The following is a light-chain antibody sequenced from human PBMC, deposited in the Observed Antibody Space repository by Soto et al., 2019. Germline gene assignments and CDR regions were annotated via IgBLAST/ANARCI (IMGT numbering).Light chain of an antibody. CDR1: QSIISW. CDR3: QQYSSFYT. V-gene: IGKV1-5*01. Sequence: DIQMTQSPSTLSASVGDRVTITCRASQSIISWLAWYQQKPGKAPKLLIFDASSLESGVPSRFSGSGSGTEVTLNIRSLQPDEFPTYYCQQYSSFYTFGQGTKLEIK. J-gene: IGKJ2*01. CDR2: DAS.